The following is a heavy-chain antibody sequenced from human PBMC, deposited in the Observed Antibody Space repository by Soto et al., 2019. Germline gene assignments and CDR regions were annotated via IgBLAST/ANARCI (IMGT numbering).Heavy chain of an antibody. CDR2: MNPNSGNT. CDR3: ARERSAAGTGWFDP. J-gene: IGHJ5*02. V-gene: IGHV1-8*01. D-gene: IGHD6-13*01. Sequence: QVQLVQSGAEVKKPGASVKVSCKASGYTFTSYAINWVRQSTGQGLEWMGWMNPNSGNTGYAQKFQGRVTMTRNTSISTAYMELSILRSEDTAVSVCARERSAAGTGWFDPWGQGTLVTVSS. CDR1: GYTFTSYA.